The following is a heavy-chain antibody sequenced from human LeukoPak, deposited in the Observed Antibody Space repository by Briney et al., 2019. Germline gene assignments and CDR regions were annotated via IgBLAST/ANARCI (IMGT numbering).Heavy chain of an antibody. J-gene: IGHJ6*03. V-gene: IGHV1-69*13. D-gene: IGHD3-10*01. CDR2: IIPIFGTA. Sequence: GASVKVSCKASGGTFSSYAISWVRQAPGQGLGWMGGIIPIFGTANYAQKFQGRVTITADESTSTAYMELSSLRSEDTAVYYCARDTMVRGVIITSDYYYYMDVWGKGTTVTISS. CDR1: GGTFSSYA. CDR3: ARDTMVRGVIITSDYYYYMDV.